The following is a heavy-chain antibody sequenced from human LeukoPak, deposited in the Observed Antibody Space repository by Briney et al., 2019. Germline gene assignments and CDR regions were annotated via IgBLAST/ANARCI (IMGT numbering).Heavy chain of an antibody. CDR3: ARDRGYSYGFYDY. CDR2: IYYSGNT. D-gene: IGHD5-18*01. CDR1: GGSISSSSYY. V-gene: IGHV4-61*05. Sequence: PSETLSLTCTVSGGSISSSSYYWGRIRQPPGKGLEWIGYIYYSGNTNYNPSLKSRVTISVDTSKNQFFLKLSSVTAADTAVYYCARDRGYSYGFYDYWGQGTLVTVSS. J-gene: IGHJ4*02.